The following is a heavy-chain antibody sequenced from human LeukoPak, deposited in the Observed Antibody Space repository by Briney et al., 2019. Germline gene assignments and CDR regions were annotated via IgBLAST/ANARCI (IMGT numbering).Heavy chain of an antibody. Sequence: PSETLSLTCAVYGGSFSGYYWSWIRQPPGKGLEWIGYIYYSGSTNYNPSLKSRVTISVDTSKNQFSLKLSSVTAADTAVYYCARARYDSSGYGFDYWGQGTLVTVSS. V-gene: IGHV4-59*01. D-gene: IGHD3-22*01. CDR1: GGSFSGYY. CDR2: IYYSGST. J-gene: IGHJ4*02. CDR3: ARARYDSSGYGFDY.